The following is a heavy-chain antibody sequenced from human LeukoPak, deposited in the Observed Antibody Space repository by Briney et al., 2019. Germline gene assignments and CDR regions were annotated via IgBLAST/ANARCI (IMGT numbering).Heavy chain of an antibody. Sequence: SETLSLTCTVSGGSISSSSYYWGWIRQPPGKGLEWIGSIYYSGSTYYNPSLKSRVTISVDTSKNQFSLKLSSVTAADTAVYYCARVSSNANHYYHSKFHSTPYYFDYWGQGTLVTVSS. J-gene: IGHJ4*02. CDR3: ARVSSNANHYYHSKFHSTPYYFDY. V-gene: IGHV4-39*07. D-gene: IGHD3-22*01. CDR1: GGSISSSSYY. CDR2: IYYSGST.